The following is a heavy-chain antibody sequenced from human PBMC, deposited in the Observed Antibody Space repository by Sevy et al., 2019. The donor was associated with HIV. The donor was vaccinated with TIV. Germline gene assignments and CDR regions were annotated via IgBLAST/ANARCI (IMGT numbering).Heavy chain of an antibody. J-gene: IGHJ4*02. CDR1: GYSFTSYW. D-gene: IGHD6-19*01. Sequence: GESLKISCKGSGYSFTSYWIGWVRQMPGKGLEWMGINYPGDSDTRYSPPFQGQVTISPDKSFSTAYRQWSSLKASDTAMYDWARRVGSSGSADYWGQGTLVTVSS. V-gene: IGHV5-51*01. CDR2: NYPGDSDT. CDR3: ARRVGSSGSADY.